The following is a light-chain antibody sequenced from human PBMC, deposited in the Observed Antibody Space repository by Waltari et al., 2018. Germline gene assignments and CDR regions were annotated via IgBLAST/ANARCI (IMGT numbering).Light chain of an antibody. CDR1: QSLLHSNGYNY. V-gene: IGKV2-28*01. J-gene: IGKJ5*01. CDR3: KQALRTPLT. Sequence: IVMTQSPLSLPVTPGEPASISCRSSQSLLHSNGYNYLDWYLQKPGQSPQLLIYLISNRASGVPDRFSGSGSGTDFTLRISRVEAEDVGVYYCKQALRTPLTFGQGTRLEIK. CDR2: LIS.